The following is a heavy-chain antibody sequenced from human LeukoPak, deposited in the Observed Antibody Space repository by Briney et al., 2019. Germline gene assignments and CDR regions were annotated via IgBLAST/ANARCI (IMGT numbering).Heavy chain of an antibody. V-gene: IGHV3-30*02. CDR2: IRYDGSNK. Sequence: GGSLRLSCAASGFTFSSYGMHWVRQAPGKGLEWVAFIRYDGSNKYYADSVKGRFTISRGNSKNTLYLQMNSLRAEDTAVYYCAKDERSIYGVDPKSYFDYWGQGTLVTVSS. J-gene: IGHJ4*02. D-gene: IGHD4-17*01. CDR3: AKDERSIYGVDPKSYFDY. CDR1: GFTFSSYG.